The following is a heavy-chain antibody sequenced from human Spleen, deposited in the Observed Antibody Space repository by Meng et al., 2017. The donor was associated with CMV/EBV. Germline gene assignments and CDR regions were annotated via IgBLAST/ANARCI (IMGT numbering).Heavy chain of an antibody. CDR2: LYSGGST. CDR3: ARLYGSGSS. V-gene: IGHV3-53*01. J-gene: IGHJ4*02. CDR1: GFTFSSYS. Sequence: GESLKISCAASGFTFSSYSMNWVRQAPGKGLEWVSVLYSGGSTYYAGSVKGRFTISRDNSKNTLYLQMNSLRAEDTAVYYCARLYGSGSSWGQGTLVTVSS. D-gene: IGHD3-10*01.